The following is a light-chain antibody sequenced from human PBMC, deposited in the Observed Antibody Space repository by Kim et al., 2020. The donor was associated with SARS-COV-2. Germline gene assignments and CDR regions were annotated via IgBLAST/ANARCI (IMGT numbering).Light chain of an antibody. J-gene: IGKJ2*01. Sequence: DIQMTQSPSTLSASVGDRVTITCRASQSINGWLAWYQQKPGKAPKLLIYDASSLESGVPSSFSGSGSGTEFTLTISCLQPDDFATYYCQQYNSYPRTFGQGTKLEIK. V-gene: IGKV1-5*01. CDR1: QSINGW. CDR3: QQYNSYPRT. CDR2: DAS.